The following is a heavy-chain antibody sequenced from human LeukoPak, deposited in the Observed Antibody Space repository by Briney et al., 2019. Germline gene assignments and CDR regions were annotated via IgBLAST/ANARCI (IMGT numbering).Heavy chain of an antibody. D-gene: IGHD3-22*01. CDR3: ARLLDSSGYYFDY. Sequence: NPSETLSLTCAVSGGSISSSNWWSWVRQPPGKGLEWIGEIYHSGSANYNPSLKSRVTMSVDTSKNQFSLKLSSVTAADTAVYYCARLLDSSGYYFDYWGQGTLVTVSS. CDR1: GGSISSSNW. J-gene: IGHJ4*02. V-gene: IGHV4-4*02. CDR2: IYHSGSA.